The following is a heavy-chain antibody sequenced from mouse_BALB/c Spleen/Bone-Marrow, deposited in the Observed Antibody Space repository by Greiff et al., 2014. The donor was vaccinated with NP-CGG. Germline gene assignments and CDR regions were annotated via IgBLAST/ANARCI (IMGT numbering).Heavy chain of an antibody. D-gene: IGHD3-1*01. J-gene: IGHJ4*01. CDR2: ISSSGST. V-gene: IGHV3-8*02. CDR1: GDSITSGY. Sequence: EVQVVESGPSLVKPSQTLSLTCSVTGDSITSGYWNWIRKFPGNKLEYMGYISSSGSTYYNPSLKSRISITRDTSKNLYYLQLNSVTTKDTATYYCARSGSSGYHYYAMDYWGQGTSVTVSS. CDR3: ARSGSSGYHYYAMDY.